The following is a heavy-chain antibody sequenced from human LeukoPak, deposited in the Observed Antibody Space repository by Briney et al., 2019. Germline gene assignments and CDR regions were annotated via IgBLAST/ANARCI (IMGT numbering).Heavy chain of an antibody. D-gene: IGHD6-13*01. J-gene: IGHJ2*01. CDR1: GFTFSSYS. V-gene: IGHV3-21*01. Sequence: GGSLTLSCAASGFTFSSYSMNWVRQAPGKALEWVSSISSSSSYIYYADSVKGRFTISRDNAKNSLYLQMNSLRAEDTAVYYCARVEAAAAYWYFDLWGCGTLVTVSS. CDR2: ISSSSSYI. CDR3: ARVEAAAAYWYFDL.